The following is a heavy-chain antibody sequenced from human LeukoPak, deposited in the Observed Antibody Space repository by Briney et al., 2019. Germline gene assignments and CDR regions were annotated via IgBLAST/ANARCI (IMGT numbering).Heavy chain of an antibody. CDR2: INPNSGGT. V-gene: IGHV1-2*02. D-gene: IGHD6-13*01. J-gene: IGHJ1*01. CDR1: GGTFSSYA. Sequence: ASVKVSCKASGGTFSSYAISWVRQAPGQGLERMGWINPNSGGTNYAQKFQGRVAMTRDTSISTAYMELSRLRSDDTAVYYCARDSDVGTAADWGQGTLVTVSS. CDR3: ARDSDVGTAAD.